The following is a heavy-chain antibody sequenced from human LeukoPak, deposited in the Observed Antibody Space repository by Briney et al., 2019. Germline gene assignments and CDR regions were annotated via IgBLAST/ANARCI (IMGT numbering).Heavy chain of an antibody. CDR1: GDHISCFY. Sequence: SETLSLSCTFAGDHISCFYWCWFRRPPAGGLEWRVYTYYTGSTDYNPSLKSRVTISVNTSKKQFSLKVNSVTAADTAVYYCAREWNYYTSGNKRVDAFDIWGQGTMVSVSS. J-gene: IGHJ3*02. D-gene: IGHD3-10*01. CDR3: AREWNYYTSGNKRVDAFDI. V-gene: IGHV4-59*01. CDR2: TYYTGST.